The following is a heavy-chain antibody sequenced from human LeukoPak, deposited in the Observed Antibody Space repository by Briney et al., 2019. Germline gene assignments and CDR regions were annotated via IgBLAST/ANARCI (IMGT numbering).Heavy chain of an antibody. CDR2: IYYSGTT. J-gene: IGHJ4*01. CDR3: TRGKPETVFDS. V-gene: IGHV4-39*07. Sequence: PSETLSLTCTVSGGSISNSRYYWAWLRQPPGKGPEWIGSIYYSGTTYYNPSLKTRVTISLDRSKDQFSLKLTSVTAADTAVYYCTRGKPETVFDSWGRGTLVTVSS. CDR1: GGSISNSRYY.